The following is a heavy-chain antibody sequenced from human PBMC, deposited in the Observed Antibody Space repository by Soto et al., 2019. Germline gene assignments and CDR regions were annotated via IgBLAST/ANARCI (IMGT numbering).Heavy chain of an antibody. CDR1: GGPISSADYY. D-gene: IGHD1-1*01. V-gene: IGHV4-61*08. CDR3: VRDGTKTLRDWFDP. J-gene: IGHJ5*02. Sequence: PSETLSLTCTVSGGPISSADYYWSWIRQPPGKGLEWIGRIYATGTTDYNPSLKSRVMMSVDTSKKQFSLKLRSVTAADTAVYYCVRDGTKTLRDWFDPWGQGISVTVSS. CDR2: IYATGTT.